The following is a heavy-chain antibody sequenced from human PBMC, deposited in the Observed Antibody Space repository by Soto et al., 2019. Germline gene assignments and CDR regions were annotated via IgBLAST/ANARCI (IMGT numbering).Heavy chain of an antibody. Sequence: SGGSLRLSCAASGFTFSSYAMSWVRQAPGKGLEWVSGISGSGGSTYYADSVKGRFTISRDNSKNTLYLQMNSLRAEDTAVYYCAKDQDGNTAMINDYWGQGTLVTVSS. V-gene: IGHV3-23*01. CDR3: AKDQDGNTAMINDY. CDR2: ISGSGGST. D-gene: IGHD5-18*01. CDR1: GFTFSSYA. J-gene: IGHJ4*02.